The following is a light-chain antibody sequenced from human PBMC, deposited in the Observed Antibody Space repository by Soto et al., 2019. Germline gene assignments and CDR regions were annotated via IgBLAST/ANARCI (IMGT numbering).Light chain of an antibody. J-gene: IGLJ2*01. CDR2: EVS. CDR3: SSYTSSSTVV. Sequence: QSALTQPASVSGSPGQSITISCTGTSSDVGGYNYVSWYQQPPGKAPKLMIYEVSNRPSGVSNRFSGSKSGNTASLTISGRQAEDEAEYYCSSYTSSSTVVFGGGTKVTVL. CDR1: SSDVGGYNY. V-gene: IGLV2-14*01.